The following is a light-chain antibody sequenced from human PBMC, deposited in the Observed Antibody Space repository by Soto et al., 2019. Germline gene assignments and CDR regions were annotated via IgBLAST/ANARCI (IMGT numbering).Light chain of an antibody. CDR3: QQYGSSPPIT. CDR2: HTS. CDR1: QTVNSR. J-gene: IGKJ5*01. V-gene: IGKV3-20*01. Sequence: EIVLTHSPATLSSCPWEIATLSCRASQTVNSRLAWYQHKPGQAPRLLIYHTSNRATGIPDRFSGSGSGTDFTLTISRLEPEDFAVYYCQQYGSSPPITFGQGTRLEIK.